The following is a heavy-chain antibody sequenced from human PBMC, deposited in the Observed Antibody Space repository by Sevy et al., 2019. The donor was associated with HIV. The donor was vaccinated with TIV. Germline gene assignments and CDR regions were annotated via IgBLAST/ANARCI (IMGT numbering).Heavy chain of an antibody. Sequence: GGSLRLSCAASGFTFTNYWMNWVRQAPGKGLEWVANIKQGGNEKYYVDSVKGRFTLSRDNAKNSVSLQMNGLRADDTAVYYCAREGDSRPFDPWGQGTLVTVSS. V-gene: IGHV3-7*01. CDR1: GFTFTNYW. CDR3: AREGDSRPFDP. D-gene: IGHD3-22*01. CDR2: IKQGGNEK. J-gene: IGHJ5*02.